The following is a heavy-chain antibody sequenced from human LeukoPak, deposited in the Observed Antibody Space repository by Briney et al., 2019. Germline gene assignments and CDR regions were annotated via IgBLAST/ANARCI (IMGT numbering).Heavy chain of an antibody. CDR1: GLTVSSNY. Sequence: GGSLRLSCAVAGLTVSSNYMSWVSQAPGIGLEWVSVIYTGGTTYYAASVKGRFLVYRDNSKNTLYLQMSSLRAEDTAVYYCAIKLTTGYWGQGTLVTVSS. J-gene: IGHJ4*02. D-gene: IGHD4-17*01. CDR2: IYTGGTT. V-gene: IGHV3-66*01. CDR3: AIKLTTGY.